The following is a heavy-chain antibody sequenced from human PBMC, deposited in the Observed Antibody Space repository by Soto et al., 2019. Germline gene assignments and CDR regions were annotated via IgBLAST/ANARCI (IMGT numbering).Heavy chain of an antibody. CDR1: GVIFSSSA. CDR2: ISGSGGNT. CDR3: AKVGPSYYLDY. V-gene: IGHV3-23*01. J-gene: IGHJ4*02. Sequence: HPGGSLRLSCAASGVIFSSSAMRWVRQAPGKGLEWVSSISGSGGNTYYADSVKGRFTISRDNSKSTLYLQMNSLKAKDTAVYYCAKVGPSYYLDYWGQGTLVTVSS.